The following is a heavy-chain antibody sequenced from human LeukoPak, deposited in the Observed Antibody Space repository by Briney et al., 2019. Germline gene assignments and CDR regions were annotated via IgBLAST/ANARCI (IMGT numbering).Heavy chain of an antibody. CDR2: IYSGGNT. J-gene: IGHJ4*02. V-gene: IGHV3-66*01. CDR1: GFTVNTNY. CDR3: ARDRDYYGSGTEFDY. D-gene: IGHD3-10*01. Sequence: GGSLRLSCAASGFTVNTNYMSWVRQAPGKGLEWVSVIYSGGNTYYADSVKGRFTISRDNSKNTLYLQMNSLRAEDTAVYYCARDRDYYGSGTEFDYWGQGTLVTVSS.